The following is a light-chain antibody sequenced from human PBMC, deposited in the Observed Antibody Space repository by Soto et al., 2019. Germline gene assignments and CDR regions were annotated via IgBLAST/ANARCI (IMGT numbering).Light chain of an antibody. Sequence: QSALTQPPSASGSPGQSVTISCTGTSSDVGGYNYVSWYQQHPGKAPKFIIYDVSKRTSGVPDRFSGSKSGNTASLTVSGPQAEDGADYYFSPYSGNKKLGFGGGTKPAVL. CDR1: SSDVGGYNY. CDR3: SPYSGNKKLG. V-gene: IGLV2-8*01. J-gene: IGLJ3*02. CDR2: DVS.